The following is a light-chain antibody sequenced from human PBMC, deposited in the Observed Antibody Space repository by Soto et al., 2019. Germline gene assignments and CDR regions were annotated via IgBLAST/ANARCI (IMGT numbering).Light chain of an antibody. J-gene: IGLJ3*02. V-gene: IGLV2-8*01. CDR1: SSDVGGYNY. Sequence: QSALTQPPSASASPGQSVTISCTGTSSDVGGYNYVSWYQQYPGRAPKLMIYDVTKRPSGVPARFSGSKSGNTASLTVSGLQAEDEADYYCSSYAASNNFYFVFGGGTKLTVL. CDR2: DVT. CDR3: SSYAASNNFYFV.